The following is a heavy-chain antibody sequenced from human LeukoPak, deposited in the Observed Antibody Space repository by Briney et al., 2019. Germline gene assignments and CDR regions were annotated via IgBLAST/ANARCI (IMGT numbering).Heavy chain of an antibody. CDR3: ARGRVAYSAYYFDY. D-gene: IGHD2-15*01. Sequence: KASETLSLTCTVSGGSISSYYWSWIRQPPGKGLEWIGYIYYTGNTNYKPSLKSRVTISVDTSTNQFSLRLRSATAADTAVYYCARGRVAYSAYYFDYWGRGTLVTVSS. J-gene: IGHJ4*02. CDR1: GGSISSYY. V-gene: IGHV4-59*01. CDR2: IYYTGNT.